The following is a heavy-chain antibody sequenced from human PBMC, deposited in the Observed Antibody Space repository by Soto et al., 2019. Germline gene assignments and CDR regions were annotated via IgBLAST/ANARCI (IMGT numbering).Heavy chain of an antibody. CDR3: AHRRGGYYHFDY. CDR1: GFSLSTSGVG. D-gene: IGHD3-22*01. V-gene: IGHV2-5*02. J-gene: IGHJ4*02. CDR2: IYWDDDK. Sequence: QITLKESGPTLVKPTQTLTLTCTFSGFSLSTSGVGVGWIRQPPGKALEWLALIYWDDDKRYSPSLKSRLTITKDTSKNQVVLTMTNMDPVGTATYYCAHRRGGYYHFDYWGQGTLVTVSS.